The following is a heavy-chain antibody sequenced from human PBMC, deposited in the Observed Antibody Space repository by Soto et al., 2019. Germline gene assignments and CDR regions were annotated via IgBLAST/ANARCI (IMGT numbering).Heavy chain of an antibody. CDR3: ARDYNFWSGYKGMDV. CDR1: GCTFNDWY. CDR2: ISHSVSTI. Sequence: PGGSRRLSCAACGCTFNDWYITWIRQAPWKGLEWVSYISHSVSTIYYSDSVKVLFNISRDNAENLLYLQMDSLTAEDTAVYYCARDYNFWSGYKGMDVWGQGTTVTVSS. J-gene: IGHJ6*02. D-gene: IGHD3-3*01. V-gene: IGHV3-11*01.